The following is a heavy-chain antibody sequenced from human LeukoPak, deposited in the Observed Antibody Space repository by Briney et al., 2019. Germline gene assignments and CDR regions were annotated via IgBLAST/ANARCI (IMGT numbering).Heavy chain of an antibody. V-gene: IGHV3-7*01. CDR3: ARGGDGYSLPY. CDR1: GFPFSSHW. J-gene: IGHJ4*02. D-gene: IGHD5-24*01. CDR2: ISHDGSEK. Sequence: GGSLRLSCAASGFPFSSHWLSWFRQSPGKGLEWVAHISHDGSEKHYVDSVKGRFTISRDNSKNTLYLQMNSLRAEDTAVYYCARGGDGYSLPYWGQGTLVTVSS.